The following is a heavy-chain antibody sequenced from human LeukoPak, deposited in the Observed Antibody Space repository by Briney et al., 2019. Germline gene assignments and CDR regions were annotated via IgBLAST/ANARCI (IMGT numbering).Heavy chain of an antibody. CDR1: GYKFISHY. J-gene: IGHJ4*02. V-gene: IGHV1-2*02. CDR3: AREGSYCVGGDCYSFDF. CDR2: MHGGNGNT. D-gene: IGHD2-21*02. Sequence: ASVRVSCKASGYKFISHYLQWVRQAPGLGPEWMGWMHGGNGNTRYAEKFEGRVTMTRDTSTSTAYMDLRRLTSDDTAVYYCAREGSYCVGGDCYSFDFWGQGTLVTVSS.